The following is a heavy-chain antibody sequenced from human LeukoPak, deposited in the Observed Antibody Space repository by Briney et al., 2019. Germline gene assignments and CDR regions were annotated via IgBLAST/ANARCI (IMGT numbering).Heavy chain of an antibody. CDR1: GYSISSDYY. V-gene: IGHV4-38-2*02. Sequence: PSETLYLTCTVSGYSISSDYYWGWIRQPPGKGLEWIGSIYHSGSTYYNPSLKSRVTISVDTSKNQFSLKLSSVTAADTAVYYCARVMIFGVVMVPSYMDVWGKGTTVTVSS. CDR3: ARVMIFGVVMVPSYMDV. J-gene: IGHJ6*03. CDR2: IYHSGST. D-gene: IGHD3-3*01.